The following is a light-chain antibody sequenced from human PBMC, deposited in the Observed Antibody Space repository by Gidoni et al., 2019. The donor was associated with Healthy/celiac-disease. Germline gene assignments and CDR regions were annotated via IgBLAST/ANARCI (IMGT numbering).Light chain of an antibody. J-gene: IGLJ2*01. V-gene: IGLV1-40*01. CDR2: VNS. Sequence: QSVLTQPPSASGAPGQRVPISCTGSSSNIGAGYDVHWYQPLPGTAPKLLIYVNSNRPSGVPDRFSGAKSGTSASLAITGLQAEDEADYYCQSYDSSLSGSVVFGGGTKLTVL. CDR1: SSNIGAGYD. CDR3: QSYDSSLSGSVV.